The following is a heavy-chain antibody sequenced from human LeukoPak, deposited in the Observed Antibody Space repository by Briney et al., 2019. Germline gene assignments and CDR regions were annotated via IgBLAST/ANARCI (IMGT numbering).Heavy chain of an antibody. CDR3: ARGIAAAGDYYYYYYYMDV. J-gene: IGHJ6*03. CDR1: GGSINGHY. D-gene: IGHD6-13*01. CDR2: MYSGGTT. V-gene: IGHV4-59*11. Sequence: SQTLSLTCTVSGGSINGHYWSWIRQPPGKGLDWIGYMYSGGTTNYSPSLKSRVTISEDTSKNQFSLKLTSVTAADTAVYYCARGIAAAGDYYYYYYYMDVWGKGTTVTVSS.